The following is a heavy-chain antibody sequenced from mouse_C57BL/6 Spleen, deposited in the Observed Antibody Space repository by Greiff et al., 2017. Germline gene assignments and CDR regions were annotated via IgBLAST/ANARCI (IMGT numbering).Heavy chain of an antibody. V-gene: IGHV2-6*01. Sequence: QVQLQQSGPGLVAPSQSLSITCTVSGFSLTSYGVDWVRQSPGKGLEWLGVIWGVGSTNYNSALKSRLSISKDNSKSQVCLKMNSLQTDDTAMYYCARNSNFYAMDYWGQGTSVTVSS. D-gene: IGHD2-5*01. CDR3: ARNSNFYAMDY. CDR1: GFSLTSYG. J-gene: IGHJ4*01. CDR2: IWGVGST.